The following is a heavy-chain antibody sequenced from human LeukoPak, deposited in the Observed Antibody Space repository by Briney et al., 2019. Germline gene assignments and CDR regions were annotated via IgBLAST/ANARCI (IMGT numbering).Heavy chain of an antibody. CDR3: ARDKRDSAHAFDI. V-gene: IGHV3-30-3*01. D-gene: IGHD2-21*01. J-gene: IGHJ3*02. Sequence: TGGSLRLSCAASGFTFSSYAMHWVRQAPGKGLEWVAVISYDGSNKYYADSVKGRFTISRDNSKNTLYLQMNSLRAEDTAVYYCARDKRDSAHAFDIWGQGTMVTVSS. CDR1: GFTFSSYA. CDR2: ISYDGSNK.